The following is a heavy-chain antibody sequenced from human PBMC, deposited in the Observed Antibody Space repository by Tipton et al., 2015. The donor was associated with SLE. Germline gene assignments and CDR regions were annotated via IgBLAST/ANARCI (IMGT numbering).Heavy chain of an antibody. J-gene: IGHJ6*02. CDR1: GFTFSNNW. Sequence: AVSGFTFSNNWMAWVRQAPGKGLEWVAHIREDGSEKFYVDSVRGRFALSRDNAKNSLSLHMNNLRAEDTAVYYCAKGGSGSPSYGMDVWGQGATVTVSS. V-gene: IGHV3-7*01. CDR2: IREDGSEK. D-gene: IGHD1-26*01. CDR3: AKGGSGSPSYGMDV.